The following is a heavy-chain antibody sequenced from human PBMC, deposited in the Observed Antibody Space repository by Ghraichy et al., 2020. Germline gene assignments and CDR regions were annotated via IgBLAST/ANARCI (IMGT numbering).Heavy chain of an antibody. CDR2: IYYSGST. J-gene: IGHJ6*01. CDR3: ARDRGIVAAYYYGMDV. Sequence: SETLSLTCTVSGGSISSGGYYWSWIRQDPGKGLEWIGYIYYSGSTYYNPSLKSRVTISVDTSKSQFSLKLSSVTAADTAVYYCARDRGIVAAYYYGMDVWGQGTTVTVSS. D-gene: IGHD6-6*01. V-gene: IGHV4-31*03. CDR1: GGSISSGGYY.